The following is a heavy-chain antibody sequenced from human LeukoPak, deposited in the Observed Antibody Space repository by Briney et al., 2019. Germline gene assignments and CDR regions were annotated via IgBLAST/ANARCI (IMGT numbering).Heavy chain of an antibody. CDR3: ATKTGSSSGGDY. J-gene: IGHJ4*02. Sequence: SETLSLTCTVSGYSISSGYYWGWIRQPPGKGLEWIGSIYHSGSTYYNPSLKSRVTISVDTSKKQFSLKLSSVTAADTAVYYCATKTGSSSGGDYWGQGTLVTVSS. CDR1: GYSISSGYY. CDR2: IYHSGST. V-gene: IGHV4-38-2*02. D-gene: IGHD6-19*01.